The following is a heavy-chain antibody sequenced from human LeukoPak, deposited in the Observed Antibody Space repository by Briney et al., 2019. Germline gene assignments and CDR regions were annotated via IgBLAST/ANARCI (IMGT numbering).Heavy chain of an antibody. CDR2: NRDAVNAK. CDR3: ARDDKSTYYYDSSGYYGAFDI. D-gene: IGHD3-22*01. J-gene: IGHJ3*02. Sequence: TGGSLRLSCVASGFTFSSYGMHWVRQPPGKGLEWVALNRDAVNAKDYADSVKGRFTISRDNSKNTVYLQMNSLRGEDTAVYYCARDDKSTYYYDSSGYYGAFDIWGQGTTVTVSA. CDR1: GFTFSSYG. V-gene: IGHV3-30*02.